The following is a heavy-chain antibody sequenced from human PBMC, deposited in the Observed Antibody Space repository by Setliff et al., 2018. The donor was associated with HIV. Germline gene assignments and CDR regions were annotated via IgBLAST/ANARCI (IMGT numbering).Heavy chain of an antibody. V-gene: IGHV3-53*01. CDR1: GFRVTDTY. D-gene: IGHD1-26*01. Sequence: GGSLRLSCEASGFRVTDTYMAWVRQAPGKGLEWVTLIYKAGKTYYADFGKGRFTITRDDTKNTVSLQMTNLEPGDTAMYYCAKGGHGGAYYVAGYWGQGTKVTVSS. CDR2: IYKAGKT. J-gene: IGHJ4*02. CDR3: AKGGHGGAYYVAGY.